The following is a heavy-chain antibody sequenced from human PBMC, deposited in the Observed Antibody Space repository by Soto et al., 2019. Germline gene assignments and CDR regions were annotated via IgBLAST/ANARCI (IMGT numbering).Heavy chain of an antibody. Sequence: ALSLSCSASGFTFSSYAMHWVRQAPGKGLEWVAVISYDGRNKYYADSVKGRFTISRDNSKNTLYLQMNSLRAEDKAVYYCASQAAGLYYYYYGMDVWGQGTTVTVSS. CDR3: ASQAAGLYYYYYGMDV. J-gene: IGHJ6*02. V-gene: IGHV3-30*16. CDR2: ISYDGRNK. CDR1: GFTFSSYA. D-gene: IGHD6-13*01.